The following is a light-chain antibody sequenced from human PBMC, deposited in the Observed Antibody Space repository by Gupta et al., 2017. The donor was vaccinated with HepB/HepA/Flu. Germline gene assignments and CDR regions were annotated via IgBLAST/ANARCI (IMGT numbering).Light chain of an antibody. Sequence: QPLLTRPPSVPGPPGLRVTISCTGSSSNIGAGYDVHWYQQLPGAAPKLLMYANNNRPSGVPDRFSGSKSGTSASLAITGLQAEDEVDYYCQSYDSSLSAWVFGTGTKVTVL. J-gene: IGLJ1*01. CDR1: SSNIGAGYD. CDR3: QSYDSSLSAWV. V-gene: IGLV1-40*01. CDR2: ANN.